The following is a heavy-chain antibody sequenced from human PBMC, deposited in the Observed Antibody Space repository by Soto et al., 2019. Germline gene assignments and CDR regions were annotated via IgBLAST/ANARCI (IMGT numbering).Heavy chain of an antibody. CDR1: GGSISSYY. CDR2: IYYSGST. D-gene: IGHD3-10*01. Sequence: QVQLQESGPGLVKPSETLSLTCTVSGGSISSYYWSWIRQPPGKGLEWIGYIYYSGSTNYNPSLKSRFPISVDTSNNQFSLELSWLAVAESAVYYCVRYGSGSSVWFDPWGQGALVTVSS. V-gene: IGHV4-59*01. J-gene: IGHJ5*02. CDR3: VRYGSGSSVWFDP.